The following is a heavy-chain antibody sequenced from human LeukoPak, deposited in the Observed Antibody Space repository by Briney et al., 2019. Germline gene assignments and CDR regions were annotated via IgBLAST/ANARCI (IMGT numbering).Heavy chain of an antibody. J-gene: IGHJ4*02. Sequence: ASVKVSCKASGYTFTSYDINWVRQATGQGLEWMGWMNPNSGNTGYAQKFQGRVTMTRNTSISTAYMELSSLRSEDTAVYYCARSLTYYDILTGSDFDYWGQGTLVTVSS. CDR2: MNPNSGNT. CDR3: ARSLTYYDILTGSDFDY. CDR1: GYTFTSYD. D-gene: IGHD3-9*01. V-gene: IGHV1-8*01.